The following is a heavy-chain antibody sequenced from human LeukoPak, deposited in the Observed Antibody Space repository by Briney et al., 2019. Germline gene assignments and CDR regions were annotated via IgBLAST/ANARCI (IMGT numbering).Heavy chain of an antibody. CDR2: IYYSGST. CDR1: GGSISSSSYY. D-gene: IGHD1-26*01. Sequence: SETLSLTCTVSGGSISSSSYYWGWIRQPPGKRLEWIGSIYYSGSTYYNPSLKSRVTISVDTSKNQFSLKLSSVTAADTAVYYCASLIIVGATSDAFDIWGQGTTVTVSS. CDR3: ASLIIVGATSDAFDI. J-gene: IGHJ3*02. V-gene: IGHV4-39*01.